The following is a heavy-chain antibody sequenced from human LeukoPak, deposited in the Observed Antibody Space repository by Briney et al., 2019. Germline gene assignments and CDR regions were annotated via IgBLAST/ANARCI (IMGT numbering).Heavy chain of an antibody. D-gene: IGHD6-19*01. CDR1: GGSFIGYY. CDR2: INHSGST. CDR3: ARGLYSSGWPFDY. Sequence: PSETLSLTCAVYGGSFIGYYWSWIRQPPGKGLEWIGEINHSGSTNYNPSLKSRVTISVDTSKNQFSLKLSSVTAADTAVYYCARGLYSSGWPFDYWGQGTLVTVSS. J-gene: IGHJ4*02. V-gene: IGHV4-34*01.